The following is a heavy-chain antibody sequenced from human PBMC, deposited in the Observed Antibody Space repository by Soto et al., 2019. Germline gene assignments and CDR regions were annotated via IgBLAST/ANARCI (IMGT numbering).Heavy chain of an antibody. V-gene: IGHV4-31*03. D-gene: IGHD4-17*01. Sequence: QVQLQASGPGLVKPSQTLSLTCTVSGGSISSGGYYWNWIRHHPGKGLEWIGYIYNSGSTYYNPYLKSRVFISADTSKNLLSLKLSSVTAADTAVYYCASLRAPYYFDYWGRGALVTVSS. CDR1: GGSISSGGYY. CDR3: ASLRAPYYFDY. CDR2: IYNSGST. J-gene: IGHJ4*02.